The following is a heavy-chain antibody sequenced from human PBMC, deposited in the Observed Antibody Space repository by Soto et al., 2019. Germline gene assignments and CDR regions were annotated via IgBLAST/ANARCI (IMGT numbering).Heavy chain of an antibody. D-gene: IGHD4-17*01. CDR3: ARRAYGDY. CDR2: ITAYNGNT. CDR1: GYTFSSYG. J-gene: IGHJ4*02. V-gene: IGHV1-18*01. Sequence: QVQLVQSGAEVKKPGASVKVSCKASGYTFSSYGISWVRQAPGQGLEWMGWITAYNGNTNNAQNFQGRVTMSIDISTSTAYMELRSLRSDDTAVYYCARRAYGDYWGQGTLFTVSS.